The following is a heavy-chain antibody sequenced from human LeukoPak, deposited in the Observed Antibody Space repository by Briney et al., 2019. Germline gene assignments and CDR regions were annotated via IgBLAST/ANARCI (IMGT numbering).Heavy chain of an antibody. CDR3: ARGVWYSSGWYADY. Sequence: SETLSLTCTVSGGSISSYYWSWIRQPPGKGLEWIGYIYYSGSTNYNPSLKSRVTISVDTSKNQFSLKLSSVTAADTAVYYCARGVWYSSGWYADYWGQGTLVTVSS. V-gene: IGHV4-59*01. CDR2: IYYSGST. CDR1: GGSISSYY. D-gene: IGHD6-19*01. J-gene: IGHJ4*02.